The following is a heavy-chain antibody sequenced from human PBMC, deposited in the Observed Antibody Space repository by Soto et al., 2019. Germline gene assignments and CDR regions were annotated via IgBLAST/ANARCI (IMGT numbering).Heavy chain of an antibody. D-gene: IGHD3-10*01. CDR1: GYSFTSYW. J-gene: IGHJ6*02. CDR2: IYPGDSDT. Sequence: EVQLVQSGAEVKKPGESLKISCKGSGYSFTSYWIGWVRQMPGKGVEWMGIIYPGDSDTRYSPSYQGQVTISADKSISTAYLQWSSLKAPDTAMYYCAGGGVRGVITRTRDYYGMDVWGQGTTVTVSS. CDR3: AGGGVRGVITRTRDYYGMDV. V-gene: IGHV5-51*01.